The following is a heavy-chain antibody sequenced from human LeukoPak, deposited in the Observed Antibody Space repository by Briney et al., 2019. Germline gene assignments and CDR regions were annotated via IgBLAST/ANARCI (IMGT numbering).Heavy chain of an antibody. Sequence: PGGSLRLSCAASGFTVSDNYVSWVRQAPGKGLEWVSVIYSGGTTYSADSVKGRFTVSRDNSKNTVYLQMNSLRVEDTAVYYCARHDSWAGWFDPWGQGTLVTVSS. CDR2: IYSGGTT. CDR3: ARHDSWAGWFDP. D-gene: IGHD3-22*01. V-gene: IGHV3-53*01. J-gene: IGHJ5*02. CDR1: GFTVSDNY.